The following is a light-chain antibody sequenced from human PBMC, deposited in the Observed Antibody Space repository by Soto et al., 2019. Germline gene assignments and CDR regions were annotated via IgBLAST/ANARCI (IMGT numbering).Light chain of an antibody. Sequence: QSALTQPHSASESPGQSVTISCTGTSSDVGGYNYVSWYQQHPGKAPKLMIYEVSKRPSGVPDRFSGSKSGNTASLTVSGLQAEDEADYYCSSYAGSTVVFGGGTKLTVL. V-gene: IGLV2-8*01. CDR1: SSDVGGYNY. CDR3: SSYAGSTVV. J-gene: IGLJ2*01. CDR2: EVS.